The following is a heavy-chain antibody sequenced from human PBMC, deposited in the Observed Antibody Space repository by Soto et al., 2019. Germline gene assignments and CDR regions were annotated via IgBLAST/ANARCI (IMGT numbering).Heavy chain of an antibody. J-gene: IGHJ3*02. D-gene: IGHD2-2*01. CDR2: ISAYNGNT. CDR3: ARDPRLHCSSTSCYFVAFGGDAFDI. V-gene: IGHV1-18*01. CDR1: GYTFTSYG. Sequence: ASVKVSCKASGYTFTSYGISWVRQAPGRGLEWMGWISAYNGNTNYAQKLQGRVTMTTDTSTSTAYMELRSLRSDDTAVYYCARDPRLHCSSTSCYFVAFGGDAFDIWGQGTMVTVSS.